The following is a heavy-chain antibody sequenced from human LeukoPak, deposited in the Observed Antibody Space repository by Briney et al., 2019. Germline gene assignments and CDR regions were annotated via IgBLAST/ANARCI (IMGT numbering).Heavy chain of an antibody. D-gene: IGHD4-17*01. J-gene: IGHJ6*02. V-gene: IGHV3-23*01. Sequence: GGSLRLSCAASGFTFSSYAMSWVRQAPGKGLEWVSAISGSGGSTYYADSVKGRFTISRDNSKNTLYLQMNSLRAEDTAVYYCARASRAVTRNYYNGMDVWGQGTTVTVSS. CDR1: GFTFSSYA. CDR3: ARASRAVTRNYYNGMDV. CDR2: ISGSGGST.